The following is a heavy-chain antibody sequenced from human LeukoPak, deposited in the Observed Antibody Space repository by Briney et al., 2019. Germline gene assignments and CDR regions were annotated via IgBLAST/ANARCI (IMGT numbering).Heavy chain of an antibody. CDR3: AKEGGYMYDYVGGSDY. J-gene: IGHJ4*02. Sequence: PGGSLRLSCAASGFTFHNYAMHWVRQAPGKGLEWVSGINWDSGSVDYADSVKGRFTISRDNAKNSLYLQMNSLRVEDTAVYYCAKEGGYMYDYVGGSDYRGQGTLVTVSS. CDR1: GFTFHNYA. V-gene: IGHV3-9*01. D-gene: IGHD3-16*01. CDR2: INWDSGSV.